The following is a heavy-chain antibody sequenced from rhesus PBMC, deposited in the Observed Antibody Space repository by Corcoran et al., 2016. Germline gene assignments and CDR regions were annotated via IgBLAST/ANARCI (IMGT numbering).Heavy chain of an antibody. Sequence: QLQLQESGPGLVKPLETLSLTCVVSDGSIINTYWNWIRQPPGKGLEWIARIFGSGTSTAYNPSLKRRVTSSTDMSKDQFSLRLSSVTAADTAVYYCARYPGSWSDGWYFDIWGPGTPITISS. CDR2: IFGSGTST. CDR3: ARYPGSWSDGWYFDI. D-gene: IGHD6-13*01. J-gene: IGHJ2*01. CDR1: DGSIINTY. V-gene: IGHV4-173*01.